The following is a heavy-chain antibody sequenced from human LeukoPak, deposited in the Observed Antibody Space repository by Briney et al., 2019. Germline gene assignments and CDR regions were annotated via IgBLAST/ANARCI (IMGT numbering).Heavy chain of an antibody. V-gene: IGHV3-74*01. CDR1: GFTFSSYW. CDR3: ARALIGYYFDY. CDR2: INSDGSTT. J-gene: IGHJ4*02. Sequence: GGSLRLSCAASGFTFSSYWMHWVRQAPGKGLVWVSRINSDGSTTTYADSVKGRFTISRDNAKNTLYLQMNSLRAEDTAVYYCARALIGYYFDYWGQGTLVTVSS. D-gene: IGHD2-8*01.